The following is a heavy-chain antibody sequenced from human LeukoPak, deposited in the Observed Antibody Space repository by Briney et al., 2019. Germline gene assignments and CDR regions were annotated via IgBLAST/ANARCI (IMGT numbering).Heavy chain of an antibody. CDR2: IYYSGST. V-gene: IGHV4-59*01. CDR3: ARDGHMTTFGY. Sequence: SETLSLTCTASGGSISSYYLSWIRQPPGKGLEWIGYIYYSGSTNYNPSLKSRVTISVDTSKNQFSLKLSSVTAADTAVYYCARDGHMTTFGYWGQGTLVTVSS. J-gene: IGHJ4*02. CDR1: GGSISSYY. D-gene: IGHD4-11*01.